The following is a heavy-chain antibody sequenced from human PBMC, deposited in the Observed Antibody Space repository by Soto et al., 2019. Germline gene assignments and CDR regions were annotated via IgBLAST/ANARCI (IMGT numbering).Heavy chain of an antibody. D-gene: IGHD2-21*01. V-gene: IGHV3-7*01. CDR1: GFTFSGYW. CDR3: ARGIQPDY. J-gene: IGHJ4*02. Sequence: PGGSLRLSCAASGFTFSGYWMSWVRQAPGKGLEWVANIKQDGSEKYYVDSVKGRFTISRDNAKNSLYLQMNSLRAEDTAVYYCARGIQPDYWGQGTLVTVSS. CDR2: IKQDGSEK.